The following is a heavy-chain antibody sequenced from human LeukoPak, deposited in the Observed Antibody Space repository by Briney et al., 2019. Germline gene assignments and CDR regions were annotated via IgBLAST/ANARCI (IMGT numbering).Heavy chain of an antibody. D-gene: IGHD3-16*01. J-gene: IGHJ4*02. CDR1: GFTFSNAW. CDR3: TTAVRITGFDS. V-gene: IGHV3-15*01. Sequence: GGSLRLSCATSGFTFSNAWMTWVRQAPGKGLEWVSLIKRKTDGGTTDYAAPVKGRFTVSRNDSVNTLSLQMNSLKTEDTGVYDCTTAVRITGFDSWGQGALVTVSS. CDR2: IKRKTDGGTT.